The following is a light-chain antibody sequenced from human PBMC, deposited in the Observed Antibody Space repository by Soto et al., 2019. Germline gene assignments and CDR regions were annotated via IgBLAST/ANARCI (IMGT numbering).Light chain of an antibody. CDR3: GTWDSSLSAVV. J-gene: IGLJ2*01. V-gene: IGLV1-51*02. CDR1: SSNIGNNY. Sequence: QSVLTQPPSVSAAPGQKVTISCSGSSSNIGNNYVSWYQQLPGTAPKLLIYENNKRPSGIPDRFSGSKSGTSATLGITGLETGDEADYYCGTWDSSLSAVVFGGGTKATV. CDR2: ENN.